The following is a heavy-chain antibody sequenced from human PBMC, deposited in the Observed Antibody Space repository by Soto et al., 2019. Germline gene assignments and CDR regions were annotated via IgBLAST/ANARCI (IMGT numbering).Heavy chain of an antibody. D-gene: IGHD1-1*01. V-gene: IGHV1-69*13. CDR3: ARGRLEPNWFDP. CDR1: GGTFSSYA. Sequence: SVKVSCKASGGTFSSYAISWVRQAPGQGLEWMGGIIPIFGTANYAQKFQGRVTITADESTSTAYMELSSLRSEDTAVYYCARGRLEPNWFDPWGQGALVTVSS. J-gene: IGHJ5*02. CDR2: IIPIFGTA.